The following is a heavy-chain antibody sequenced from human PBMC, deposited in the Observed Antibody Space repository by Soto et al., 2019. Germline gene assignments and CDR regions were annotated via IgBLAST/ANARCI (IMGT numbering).Heavy chain of an antibody. V-gene: IGHV1-69*13. Sequence: SVKVSWKASGGTFSSYAISWVRQAPGQGLEWMGGIIPIFGTANYAQKFQGRVTITADESTSTAYMELSSLRSEDTAVYYCARVVNDFWSGYYFDYWGQGTLVTVSS. CDR1: GGTFSSYA. CDR2: IIPIFGTA. CDR3: ARVVNDFWSGYYFDY. J-gene: IGHJ4*02. D-gene: IGHD3-3*01.